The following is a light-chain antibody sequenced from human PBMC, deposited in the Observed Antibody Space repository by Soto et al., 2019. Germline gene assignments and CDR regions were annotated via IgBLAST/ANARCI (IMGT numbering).Light chain of an antibody. CDR3: KQYGSSPGT. J-gene: IGKJ2*01. CDR2: GAS. Sequence: VLTQSPGTLSLSPGERATLSCWASQSVSFSYLAWYQQKPGQAPRLVIYGASSRAAGIPNRFSGSGSGTEFTLTINRLEPQDFAGYYCKQYGSSPGTFGQGTRLEIK. V-gene: IGKV3-20*01. CDR1: QSVSFSY.